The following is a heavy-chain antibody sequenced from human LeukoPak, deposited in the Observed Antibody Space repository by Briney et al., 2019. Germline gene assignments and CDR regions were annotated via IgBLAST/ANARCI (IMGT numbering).Heavy chain of an antibody. Sequence: GPSVKVSCKASGGTFSSYAISWVRQAPGQGLEWMGGIIPIFGTANYAQKFQGRVTITADESTSTAYMELSSLRSEDTAVYYCASLLQQLTRRWFDPWGQGTLVTVSS. CDR2: IIPIFGTA. CDR3: ASLLQQLTRRWFDP. CDR1: GGTFSSYA. J-gene: IGHJ5*02. V-gene: IGHV1-69*01. D-gene: IGHD6-13*01.